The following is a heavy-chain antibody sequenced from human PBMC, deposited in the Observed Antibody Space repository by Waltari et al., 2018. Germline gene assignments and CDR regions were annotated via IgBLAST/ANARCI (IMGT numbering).Heavy chain of an antibody. J-gene: IGHJ4*02. CDR3: AYRYSDNGK. V-gene: IGHV3-15*01. CDR1: GFPFSSAW. D-gene: IGHD5-12*01. Sequence: EVQLVESGGGLAKPGESLRLSCAASGFPFSSAWLNWVRPAPGQGLEWVGRIRSKTDGGTTDYAAPVRGRFTISRDDSKNTLSLQMDSLKAEDTAVYYCAYRYSDNGKWGQGTLVTVSS. CDR2: IRSKTDGGTT.